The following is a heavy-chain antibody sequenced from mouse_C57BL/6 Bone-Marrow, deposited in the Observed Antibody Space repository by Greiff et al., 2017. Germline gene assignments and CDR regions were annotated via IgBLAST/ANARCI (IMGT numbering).Heavy chain of an antibody. D-gene: IGHD1-1*01. CDR1: GYTFTSYW. CDR2: IYPGSGST. CDR3: ATSTVVEEDAGFAY. Sequence: QVQLQQSGAELVKPGASVKMSCKASGYTFTSYWITWVKQRPGQGLEWIGDIYPGSGSTNYNEKFKSKATLTVDTSSSTAYMQLSSLTSEDSAVYYCATSTVVEEDAGFAYWGQGTLVTVSA. V-gene: IGHV1-55*01. J-gene: IGHJ3*01.